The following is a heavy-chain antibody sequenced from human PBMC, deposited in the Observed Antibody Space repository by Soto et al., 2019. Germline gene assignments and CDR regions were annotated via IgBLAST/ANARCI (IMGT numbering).Heavy chain of an antibody. CDR1: GFTFISYA. D-gene: IGHD2-21*02. CDR3: AKIFRYGDPEY. J-gene: IGHJ4*02. CDR2: ISGDST. V-gene: IGHV3-23*01. Sequence: GGSLRLSCAASGFTFISYAMSWVRQAPGKGLEWVSGISGDSTYYAGSVKGRFTISRDNSKSTLYLQMNSLRAEDTAVYYCAKIFRYGDPEYWGQGALVTVSS.